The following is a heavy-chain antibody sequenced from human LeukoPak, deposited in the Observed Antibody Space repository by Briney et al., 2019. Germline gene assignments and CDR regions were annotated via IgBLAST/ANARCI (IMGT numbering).Heavy chain of an antibody. J-gene: IGHJ5*02. CDR3: ARGVAAEA. V-gene: IGHV4-34*01. CDR2: INHSGST. Sequence: PSETLSLTCAVYGGSFSDYSWSWIRQPPGKGLEWVGEINHSGSTNYNPSLKSRVTMSGDTSKNQFSLKLRFVTAADTAVYYCARGVAAEAWGQGTLVTVSS. D-gene: IGHD2-15*01. CDR1: GGSFSDYS.